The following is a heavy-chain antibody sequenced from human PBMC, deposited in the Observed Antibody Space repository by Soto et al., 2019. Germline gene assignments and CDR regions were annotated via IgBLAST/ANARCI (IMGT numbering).Heavy chain of an antibody. J-gene: IGHJ5*02. CDR1: GGSISSYY. V-gene: IGHV4-59*01. D-gene: IGHD1-26*01. CDR3: ARVGIVGATRGFDL. Sequence: ETLSLTCTVSGGSISSYYWSWIRQPPGKGLEWIGYIYYSGSTNYNPSLKSRVTISVDTSKNQFSLKLSSVTAADTAVYYCARVGIVGATRGFDLWGKGTLVTVSS. CDR2: IYYSGST.